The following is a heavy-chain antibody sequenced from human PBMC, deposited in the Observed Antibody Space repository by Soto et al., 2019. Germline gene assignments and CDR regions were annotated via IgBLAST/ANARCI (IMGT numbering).Heavy chain of an antibody. CDR1: GFTFTNYP. J-gene: IGHJ3*01. Sequence: GGSLRLSCAASGFTFTNYPMQWVRQAPGKGLEWVATISSDESVKTYADSVKGRFTTSRDNSRDTLYLQMDSLRAEDTALYFCARDPGLAMVLRRGFDFWGQGTMVTVSS. D-gene: IGHD5-18*01. V-gene: IGHV3-30*04. CDR2: ISSDESVK. CDR3: ARDPGLAMVLRRGFDF.